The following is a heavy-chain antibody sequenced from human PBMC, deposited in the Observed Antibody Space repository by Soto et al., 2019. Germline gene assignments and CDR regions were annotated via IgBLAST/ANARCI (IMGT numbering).Heavy chain of an antibody. D-gene: IGHD5-12*01. CDR1: GGTFSSYA. CDR3: AREFEDGYNPYYFDY. J-gene: IGHJ4*02. CDR2: IIPIFGTA. Sequence: GASVKVSCKASGGTFSSYAISWVRQAPGQGLEWMGGIIPIFGTANYAQKFQGRVTITADESTSTAYMELSSLRSEDTAVYYCAREFEDGYNPYYFDYWGQGTLVTVSS. V-gene: IGHV1-69*13.